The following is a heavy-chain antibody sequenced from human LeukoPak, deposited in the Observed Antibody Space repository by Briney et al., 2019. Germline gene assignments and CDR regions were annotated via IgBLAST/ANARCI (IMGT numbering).Heavy chain of an antibody. CDR1: GYSISIGYY. D-gene: IGHD3-22*01. V-gene: IGHV4-38-2*01. J-gene: IGHJ4*02. CDR2: IYHSGST. Sequence: PSETLSLTCAVSGYSISIGYYWGWIRQPPGKGLEWIGSIYHSGSTYYNPSLKSRVTISVDTSKNQFSLKLSSVTAADTAVYYCARYYYDSSGYSTADTDYWGQGTLVTVSS. CDR3: ARYYYDSSGYSTADTDY.